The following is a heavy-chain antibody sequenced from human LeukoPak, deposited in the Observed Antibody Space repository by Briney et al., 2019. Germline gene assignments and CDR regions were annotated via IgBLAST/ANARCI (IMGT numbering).Heavy chain of an antibody. CDR2: ISSSSSYI. V-gene: IGHV3-21*01. CDR1: GFTFSSYS. CDR3: ARDLLAVMALDI. J-gene: IGHJ3*02. D-gene: IGHD2-8*01. Sequence: PGGSLRLSXAASGFTFSSYSMNWVRQAPGKGLEWVSSISSSSSYIYYADSVKGRFTISRDNAKNSLYLQMNSLRAEDTAVYYCARDLLAVMALDIWGQGTMVTVSS.